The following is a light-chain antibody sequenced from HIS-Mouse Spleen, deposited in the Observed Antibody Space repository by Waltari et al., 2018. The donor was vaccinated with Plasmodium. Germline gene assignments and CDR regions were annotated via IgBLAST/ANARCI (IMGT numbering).Light chain of an antibody. CDR3: QQFNSYPLT. CDR2: DAS. J-gene: IGKJ4*01. Sequence: AIQLTQSPSSLSASVGDRVTSTCRASQGISSSLAWYQQKPGNAPKLLIYDASRLESGVPSRFSGSGSGTDFTLTISSLQPEDFATYYCQQFNSYPLTFGGGTKVEIK. CDR1: QGISSS. V-gene: IGKV1-13*02.